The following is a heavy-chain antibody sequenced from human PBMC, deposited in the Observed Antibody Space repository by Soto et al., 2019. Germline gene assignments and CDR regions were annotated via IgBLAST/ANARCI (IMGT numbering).Heavy chain of an antibody. V-gene: IGHV3-15*07. CDR2: IKSKTDGGST. Sequence: GGSLRLSCAASGFTFSNAWMNWVRQAPGKGLEWVGRIKSKTDGGSTHYADSVKGRSTISRDNSKNTLHLQVNSLRGEDTAVYYCAKEADISGYYPDYWGKGTQVTVSS. CDR1: GFTFSNAW. J-gene: IGHJ4*02. D-gene: IGHD3-22*01. CDR3: AKEADISGYYPDY.